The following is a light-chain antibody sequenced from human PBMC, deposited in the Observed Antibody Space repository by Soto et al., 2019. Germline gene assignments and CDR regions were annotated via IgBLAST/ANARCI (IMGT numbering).Light chain of an antibody. V-gene: IGLV2-14*01. J-gene: IGLJ1*01. CDR3: SSYTSSTSYV. CDR1: SSDVGGYNF. Sequence: QSALTQPASVSGSPGQSITISCTGTSSDVGGYNFVSWYQQHPGKAPKLMISEVSNRPSGVSNRFSGSKSGNTASLTISWLQADDEADYYCSSYTSSTSYVFVTGTKVTVL. CDR2: EVS.